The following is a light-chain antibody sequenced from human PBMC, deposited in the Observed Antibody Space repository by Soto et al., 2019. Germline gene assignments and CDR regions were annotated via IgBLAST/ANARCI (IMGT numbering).Light chain of an antibody. CDR3: CSYAGSSTFYV. Sequence: QSVLTQPASVSGSPGQSITISCTGTSSDFGSYNLISWYQQYPDKAPKLMIYEVNKRPSGVSNRFSGSKSGNTASLTISGLQAEDEADYYCCSYAGSSTFYVFGSGTKVTVL. V-gene: IGLV2-23*02. CDR2: EVN. CDR1: SSDFGSYNL. J-gene: IGLJ1*01.